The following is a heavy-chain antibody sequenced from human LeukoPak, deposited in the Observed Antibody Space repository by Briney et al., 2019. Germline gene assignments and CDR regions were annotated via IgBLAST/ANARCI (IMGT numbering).Heavy chain of an antibody. V-gene: IGHV4-61*02. CDR2: IYTSGST. Sequence: PSETLSLTCTVSGGSISSGSYYWSWIRQPAGKGLEWIGRIYTSGSTIYNPSLKSRVTISVDTSKIQFSLKLSSVTAADTAVYYCARSELLWFGGVNSGFDYWGQGTLVTVSS. CDR1: GGSISSGSYY. D-gene: IGHD3-10*01. J-gene: IGHJ4*02. CDR3: ARSELLWFGGVNSGFDY.